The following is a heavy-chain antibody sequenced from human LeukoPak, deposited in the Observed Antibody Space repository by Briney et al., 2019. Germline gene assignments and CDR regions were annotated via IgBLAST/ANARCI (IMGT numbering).Heavy chain of an antibody. J-gene: IGHJ3*02. CDR2: ISSSSSYI. Sequence: GGSLRLSCAASGFTFSSHSMTWVRQAPGKGLEWVSSISSSSSYIYYADSVKGRFTISRDNAKNSLYLQMNSLRAEDTAVYYCAGDAKGAFDIWGQGTMVTVSS. CDR3: AGDAKGAFDI. V-gene: IGHV3-21*01. CDR1: GFTFSSHS.